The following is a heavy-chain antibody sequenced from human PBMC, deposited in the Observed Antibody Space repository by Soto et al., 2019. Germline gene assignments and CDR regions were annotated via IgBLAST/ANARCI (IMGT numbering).Heavy chain of an antibody. CDR1: GYTFTSYY. J-gene: IGHJ6*02. CDR3: ARGEYLSTFGMDL. Sequence: QVQLVQSGAEVKKPGASVKVSCKASGYTFTSYYMHWVRQAPGQGLEWVGIMNPTGGSTTYAQKLQGRVTMTRDTSTSTVYMELSSLRSDDTAVYYCARGEYLSTFGMDLWGQGTTVTVSS. CDR2: MNPTGGST. V-gene: IGHV1-46*04. D-gene: IGHD3-16*01.